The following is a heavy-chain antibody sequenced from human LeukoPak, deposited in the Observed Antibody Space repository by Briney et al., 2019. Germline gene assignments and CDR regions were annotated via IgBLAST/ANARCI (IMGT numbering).Heavy chain of an antibody. CDR1: GYTFTSYD. V-gene: IGHV1-8*01. Sequence: ASVKVSCKASGYTFTSYDINWVRQATGQGLERVGWKNPNSGNTGYAQKFQGRVTMTRNTSISTAYMELSSLRSEDTAVYYCARVGRIWTAYYYYGMDVWGQGTTVTVSS. D-gene: IGHD2-15*01. CDR2: KNPNSGNT. J-gene: IGHJ6*02. CDR3: ARVGRIWTAYYYYGMDV.